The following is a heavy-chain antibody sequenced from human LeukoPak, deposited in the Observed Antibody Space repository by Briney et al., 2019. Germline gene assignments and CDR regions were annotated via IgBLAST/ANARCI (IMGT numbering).Heavy chain of an antibody. Sequence: GGSQRLSCAASGFTFSSYEMNWVRQAPGKGLEWVSYISSSGSTIYYADSVKGRFTISRDNAKNSLYLQMNSLRAEDTAVYYCATMTTVVDYWGQGTLVTVSS. J-gene: IGHJ4*02. V-gene: IGHV3-48*03. D-gene: IGHD4-23*01. CDR1: GFTFSSYE. CDR2: ISSSGSTI. CDR3: ATMTTVVDY.